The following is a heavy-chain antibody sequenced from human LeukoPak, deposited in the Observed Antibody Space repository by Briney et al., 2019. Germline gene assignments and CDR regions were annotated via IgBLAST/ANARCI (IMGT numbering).Heavy chain of an antibody. Sequence: MKWVYQDPRQGLEWVSSISGGSRHIYYADSLKGRFTISRDDAKNSLYLQMSSLKAEDTAVYYCARGDYYYYGLDVWGQGTTVTVSS. V-gene: IGHV3-21*01. J-gene: IGHJ6*02. CDR2: ISGGSRHI. CDR3: ARGDYYYYGLDV.